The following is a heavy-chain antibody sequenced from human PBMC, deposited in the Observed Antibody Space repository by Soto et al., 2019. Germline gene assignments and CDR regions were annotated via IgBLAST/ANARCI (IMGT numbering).Heavy chain of an antibody. Sequence: GASVKVSCKASGYTFTSYYIHWVRQAPGQSFEWMGIINPSGGSTSYAQKFQGRVTMTRDTSTSTVYMELSSLRSEDTAVYYCAREKLEGYSSGWGAFDIWGQGTMVTVSS. CDR1: GYTFTSYY. J-gene: IGHJ3*02. D-gene: IGHD6-19*01. V-gene: IGHV1-46*03. CDR2: INPSGGST. CDR3: AREKLEGYSSGWGAFDI.